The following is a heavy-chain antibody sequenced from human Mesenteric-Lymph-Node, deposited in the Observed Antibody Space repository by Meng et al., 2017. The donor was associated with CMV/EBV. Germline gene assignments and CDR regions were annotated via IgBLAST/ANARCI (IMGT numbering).Heavy chain of an antibody. CDR3: AATHGEVAAETLDY. V-gene: IGHV1-3*01. J-gene: IGHJ4*02. Sequence: AYGYTFTDYALHWVRQAPGQGLEWMGWINADNPDTKYSQKFQGRVAITRDTSASTAYMELSSLRFEDTAVYYCAATHGEVAAETLDYWGQGTLVTVSS. D-gene: IGHD6-13*01. CDR1: GYTFTDYA. CDR2: INADNPDT.